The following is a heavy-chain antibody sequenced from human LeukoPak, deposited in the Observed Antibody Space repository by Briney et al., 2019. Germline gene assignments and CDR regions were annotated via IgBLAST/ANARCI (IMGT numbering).Heavy chain of an antibody. D-gene: IGHD1-26*01. V-gene: IGHV4-30-4*01. J-gene: IGHJ4*02. CDR2: IYYSGST. CDR1: GGSISSGDYY. Sequence: PSETLSLTCTVSGGSISSGDYYWSWIRQPPGKGLEWIGYIYYSGSTYYNPSLKNRVTISVDTSKNQFSLKLSSVTAADTAVYYCARDLVGGSYYDYWGQGTLVTVSS. CDR3: ARDLVGGSYYDY.